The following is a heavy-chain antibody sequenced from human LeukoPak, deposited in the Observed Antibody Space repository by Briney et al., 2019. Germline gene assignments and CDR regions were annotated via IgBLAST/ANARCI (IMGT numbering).Heavy chain of an antibody. J-gene: IGHJ6*02. CDR1: GYTFTSYG. Sequence: ASVKVSCKASGYTFTSYGISWVRQAPGQGLEWMGWISAYNGNTNYAQKLQGRVTMTTDTSTSTAYMELRSLRSEDTAVYYCASWDVDTAMVTPVLNGMDVWGQGTTVTVSS. V-gene: IGHV1-18*01. CDR2: ISAYNGNT. CDR3: ASWDVDTAMVTPVLNGMDV. D-gene: IGHD5-18*01.